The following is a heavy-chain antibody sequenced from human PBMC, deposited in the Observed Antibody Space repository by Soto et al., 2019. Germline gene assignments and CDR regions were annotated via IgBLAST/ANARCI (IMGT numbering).Heavy chain of an antibody. V-gene: IGHV4-39*01. J-gene: IGHJ5*02. CDR3: ARHATISAAAPGRS. CDR2: FYYSGST. D-gene: IGHD6-13*01. CDR1: SGSISRSGYY. Sequence: QLQLQESGPGLVEPSETLSLTCTVSSGSISRSGYYWGWIRQPPGKGLEWIGSFYYSGSTYYNPSLKSRVTISVDTSKNQFSLKLSSVTAADTAIYYCARHATISAAAPGRSWGQGTLVTVSS.